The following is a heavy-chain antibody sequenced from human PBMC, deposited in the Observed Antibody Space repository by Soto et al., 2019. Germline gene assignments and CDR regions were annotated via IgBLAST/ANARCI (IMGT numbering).Heavy chain of an antibody. CDR1: GFTFTRYS. CDR3: ARESEDLTSNFDY. V-gene: IGHV3-21*01. Sequence: GSLRLSCAPSGFTFTRYSMNWVRQAPGKGLEWVSSISSTTNYIYYADSMKGRFTVSRDNAKNSVYLDMNSLSAEDTAVYYCARESEDLTSNFDYWGQGTLVTVSS. CDR2: ISSTTNYI. J-gene: IGHJ4*02.